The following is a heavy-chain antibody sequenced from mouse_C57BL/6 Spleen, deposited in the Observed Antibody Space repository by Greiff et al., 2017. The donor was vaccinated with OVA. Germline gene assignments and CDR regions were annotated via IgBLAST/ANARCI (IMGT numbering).Heavy chain of an antibody. J-gene: IGHJ3*01. V-gene: IGHV1-62-2*01. CDR1: GYTFTEYT. D-gene: IGHD1-1*01. CDR3: ARHEDPVTTVVAGPFAY. CDR2: FYPGSGSI. Sequence: QVQLQQSGAELVKPGASVKLSCKASGYTFTEYTIHWVKQRSGQGLEWIGWFYPGSGSIKYNEKFKDKATLTAATSSSTVSMELSRLTSEDSAVYVCARHEDPVTTVVAGPFAYWGQGTLVTVSA.